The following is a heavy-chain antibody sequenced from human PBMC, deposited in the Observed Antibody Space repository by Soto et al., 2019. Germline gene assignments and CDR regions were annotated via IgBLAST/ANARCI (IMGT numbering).Heavy chain of an antibody. D-gene: IGHD6-19*01. CDR2: INHDGSDK. J-gene: IGHJ4*02. Sequence: GGSLRLSCVTSGFTCNSYWMSWVRQTPGQGLECVARINHDGSDKNYVDSVKGRFTISRDNAKNSLFLQMNSLRAGDTAVYYCTTLSWDASDWHWGLGALVTVSS. CDR3: TTLSWDASDWH. V-gene: IGHV3-7*03. CDR1: GFTCNSYW.